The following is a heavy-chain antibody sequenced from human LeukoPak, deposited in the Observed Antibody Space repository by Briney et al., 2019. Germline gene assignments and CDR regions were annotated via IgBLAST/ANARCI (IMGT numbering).Heavy chain of an antibody. CDR3: ARIRGYGSDYYYYYMDV. CDR1: GGSISSKNW. CDR2: IYHGGST. J-gene: IGHJ6*03. D-gene: IGHD6-19*01. V-gene: IGHV4-4*02. Sequence: SETLSLTCAVSGGSISSKNWWSWVRQPPGKGLEWIGEIYHGGSTNYNPSLKSRVTISVDKSKNQFSLKLSPVTAADTAVYYCARIRGYGSDYYYYYMDVWDKGTTVTVSS.